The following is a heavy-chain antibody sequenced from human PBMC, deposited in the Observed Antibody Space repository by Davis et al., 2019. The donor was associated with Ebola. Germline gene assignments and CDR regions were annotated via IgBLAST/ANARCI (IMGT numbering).Heavy chain of an antibody. CDR2: IIPIVGIP. J-gene: IGHJ3*02. CDR1: GGTLNIYS. CDR3: TTPGGQDSGYDVFDI. D-gene: IGHD5-12*01. V-gene: IGHV1-69*02. Sequence: SVKVSCKASGGTLNIYSISWVRQAPGQGLEWMGRIIPIVGIPSYAQKFQGRVTITADKSTSTAYMELSSLRSEDTALYYCTTPGGQDSGYDVFDIWGQGTMVTVSS.